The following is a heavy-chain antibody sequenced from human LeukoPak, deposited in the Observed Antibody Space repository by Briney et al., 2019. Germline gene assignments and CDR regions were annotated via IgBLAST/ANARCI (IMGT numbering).Heavy chain of an antibody. CDR1: GFTFSSYW. D-gene: IGHD4-17*01. CDR2: VKQDGSEK. J-gene: IGHJ6*02. CDR3: ARALYGDYGDDGMDV. Sequence: GGSLRLSCAASGFTFSSYWMSWVRQTPGKGLEWVANVKQDGSEKYHVDSVKGRFTISRDNAKNSLYLQMNSLRAEDTAVYYCARALYGDYGDDGMDVWGQGTTVTVSS. V-gene: IGHV3-7*01.